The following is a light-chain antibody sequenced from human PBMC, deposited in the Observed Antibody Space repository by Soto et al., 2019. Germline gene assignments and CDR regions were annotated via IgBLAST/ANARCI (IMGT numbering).Light chain of an antibody. CDR1: RSNIGRNT. CDR3: AAWDDSLNVVV. CDR2: TTN. J-gene: IGLJ2*01. V-gene: IGLV1-44*01. Sequence: QSVLTQPPSASGTPGQTVTISCSGSRSNIGRNTLNWYQQLPGTAPNLLISTTNQRPSGVRDRFSGSKSGTSASLAISGLQSDDEADYYCAAWDDSLNVVVFGGGTQLTVL.